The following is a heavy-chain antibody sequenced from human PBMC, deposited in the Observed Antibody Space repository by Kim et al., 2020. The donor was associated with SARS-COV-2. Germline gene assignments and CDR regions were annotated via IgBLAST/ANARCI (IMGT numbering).Heavy chain of an antibody. CDR1: GSTFRWLG. CDR3: ARGPGLGDMGGGGFDI. J-gene: IGHJ3*02. V-gene: IGHV1-3*04. CDR2: INTGNGHT. D-gene: IGHD3-16*01. Sequence: ASVKVSCRVSGSTFRWLGLHWLRQAPGQRLEWMGWINTGNGHTKYSQKFQGRVAITGDTFASTMYMELSSLSFEDTAIYFCARGPGLGDMGGGGFDIWGQGTMVTVAS.